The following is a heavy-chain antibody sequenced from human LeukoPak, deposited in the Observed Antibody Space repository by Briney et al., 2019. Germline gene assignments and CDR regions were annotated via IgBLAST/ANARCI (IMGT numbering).Heavy chain of an antibody. V-gene: IGHV7-4-1*02. CDR3: ARDWRRGSTSPPGGY. CDR2: INTNTGNP. Sequence: APVKVSCKASGYTFTSYAMNWVRQAPGQGLEWMGWINTNTGNPTYAQGFTGRFVFSLDTSVSTAYLQISSLKAEDTAVYYCARDWRRGSTSPPGGYWGQGTLVTVSS. D-gene: IGHD2-2*01. J-gene: IGHJ4*02. CDR1: GYTFTSYA.